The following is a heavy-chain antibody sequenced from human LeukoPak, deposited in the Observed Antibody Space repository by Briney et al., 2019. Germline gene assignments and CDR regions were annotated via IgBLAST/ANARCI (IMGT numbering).Heavy chain of an antibody. CDR2: IRHDGNIK. Sequence: GGSLRLSCAASGFTFSSYDMHWVRQAPGKGLEWVAFIRHDGNIKDFADSVKGRFTISRDTSKNTLYLQMNSLRAEDTAVYYCAKDFSPGVYSSSGYWGQGTLVTVSS. J-gene: IGHJ4*02. CDR3: AKDFSPGVYSSSGY. D-gene: IGHD6-6*01. CDR1: GFTFSSYD. V-gene: IGHV3-30*02.